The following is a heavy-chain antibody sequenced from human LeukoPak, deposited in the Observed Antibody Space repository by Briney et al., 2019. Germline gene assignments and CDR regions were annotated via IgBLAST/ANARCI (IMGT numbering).Heavy chain of an antibody. J-gene: IGHJ4*02. CDR1: GFTFSIYW. CDR2: TYSGGYT. CDR3: AREGDCSSTSCYFDY. Sequence: GGSLRLSCAASGFTFSIYWMNWVRQAPGKGLEWVSITYSGGYTYYADSVKGRFTISRDNSKNTLFLQMNSLRAEDTAVYYCAREGDCSSTSCYFDYWGQGTLVTVSS. D-gene: IGHD2-2*01. V-gene: IGHV3-66*02.